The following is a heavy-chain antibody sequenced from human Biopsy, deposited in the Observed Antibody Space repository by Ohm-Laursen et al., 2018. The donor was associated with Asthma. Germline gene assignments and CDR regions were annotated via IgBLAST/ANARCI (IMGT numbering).Heavy chain of an antibody. J-gene: IGHJ4*02. Sequence: SLRLSCTASGFTFRSYAMHWIRQAPGKGLEWVAVGGSYYDGGLKYYADPVNGRFTVSRDDSKNTLYLQMNSLRPDDTAVYYCARDFGNRYSETHLEYWGQGTLVTVSS. CDR2: GGSYYDGGLK. V-gene: IGHV3-30-3*01. D-gene: IGHD3-10*01. CDR3: ARDFGNRYSETHLEY. CDR1: GFTFRSYA.